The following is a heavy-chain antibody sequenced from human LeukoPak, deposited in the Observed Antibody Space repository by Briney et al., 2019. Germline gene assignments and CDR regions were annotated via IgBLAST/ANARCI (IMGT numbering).Heavy chain of an antibody. CDR3: AKDGAGDYEHFDG. J-gene: IGHJ4*02. CDR2: ISRASESI. CDR1: GFTFNTYS. Sequence: GGSLRLSCAASGFTFNTYSMSWVRQAPGKGLEWVSIISRASESIFYADSVKGRFTISRDNAKNSLYLRLNSLRAEDTAVYYCAKDGAGDYEHFDGWGQGTLVTVSS. V-gene: IGHV3-21*04. D-gene: IGHD4-17*01.